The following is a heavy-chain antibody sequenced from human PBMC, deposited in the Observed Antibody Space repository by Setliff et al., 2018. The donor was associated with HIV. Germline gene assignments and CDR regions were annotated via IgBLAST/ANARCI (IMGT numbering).Heavy chain of an antibody. D-gene: IGHD6-6*01. J-gene: IGHJ6*04. CDR1: GGSISTYY. CDR3: ARHWDTSSSGLDV. Sequence: TSETLSLTCTVSGGSISTYYWTWIRQPPGKGLEWIGYIYTSGSTNYNPSLKRRVTISVDTSRNQFSLRLSDVTAADTAVYYCARHWDTSSSGLDVWGRGTTVTVSS. V-gene: IGHV4-4*09. CDR2: IYTSGST.